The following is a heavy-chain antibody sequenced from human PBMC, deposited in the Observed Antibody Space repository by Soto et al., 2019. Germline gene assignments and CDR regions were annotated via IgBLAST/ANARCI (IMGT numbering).Heavy chain of an antibody. D-gene: IGHD3-22*01. V-gene: IGHV1-69*13. CDR2: IIPIFGTA. CDR3: ARNIARGTYYYDSSGYSDPYNWFDP. Sequence: SLKLSCKASGGTFSSYAISWVRQGPGQGLEWMGGIIPIFGTANYAQKFQGRVTITADESTSTAYMELSSLRSEDTAVYYCARNIARGTYYYDSSGYSDPYNWFDPWG. J-gene: IGHJ5*02. CDR1: GGTFSSYA.